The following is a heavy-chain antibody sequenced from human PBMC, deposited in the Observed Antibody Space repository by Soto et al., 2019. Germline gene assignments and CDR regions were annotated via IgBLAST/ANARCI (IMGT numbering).Heavy chain of an antibody. CDR3: AQGKAGVSYSTGMDV. CDR2: ISDDGREI. Sequence: QVQLVESGGGVVQPGSSLRLSCAASGFTFRSYGMHWVRQAPGKRLERVAVISDDGREIHYVDPVKRRFTISRDNSKDAVYLQMNSLRAEDTDGYYCAQGKAGVSYSTGMDVWGPGATVAVSS. J-gene: IGHJ6*02. V-gene: IGHV3-30*03. CDR1: GFTFRSYG. D-gene: IGHD2-15*01.